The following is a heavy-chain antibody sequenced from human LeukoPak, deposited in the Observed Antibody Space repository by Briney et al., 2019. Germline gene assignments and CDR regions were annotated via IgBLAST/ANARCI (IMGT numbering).Heavy chain of an antibody. Sequence: PSETLFLTCAVSGYSISSGYYWGWIRQPPGKGLEWTGSIYHSGSTYYNPSLKSRVTISVDTSKNQFSLKLSSVTAADTAVYYCARDQLETYYYYGMDVWGKGTTVTVSS. D-gene: IGHD6-6*01. CDR1: GYSISSGYY. J-gene: IGHJ6*04. V-gene: IGHV4-38-2*02. CDR3: ARDQLETYYYYGMDV. CDR2: IYHSGST.